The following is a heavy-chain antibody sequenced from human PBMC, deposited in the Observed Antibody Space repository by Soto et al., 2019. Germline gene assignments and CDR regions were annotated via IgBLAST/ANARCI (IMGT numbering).Heavy chain of an antibody. CDR2: IYSGGST. D-gene: IGHD1-26*01. V-gene: IGHV3-66*01. J-gene: IGHJ4*02. CDR3: ARAVGPPPLSDY. Sequence: EVQLVESGGGLVQPGGSLRLSCAASGFTVSSNYMSWVRQAPGKGLEWVSVIYSGGSTYYADSVKGRFTISRDNSKKTLYLQMNSLRAEDTAVYYCARAVGPPPLSDYWGQGTLVTVSS. CDR1: GFTVSSNY.